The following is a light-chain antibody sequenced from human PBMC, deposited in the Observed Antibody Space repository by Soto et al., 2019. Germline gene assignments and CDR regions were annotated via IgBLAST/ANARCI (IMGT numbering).Light chain of an antibody. CDR2: GAY. CDR3: QQYNNWPRT. J-gene: IGKJ1*01. CDR1: QSVSTN. V-gene: IGKV3-15*01. Sequence: EIVLTQSPATLSVSAGERATLSCRAGQSVSTNLAWYQQKPGQAPRLLIYGAYTRATGIPARFSGSGSGTEFTLAISSLQSEDFAVYYCQQYNNWPRTFGQGTKVDIK.